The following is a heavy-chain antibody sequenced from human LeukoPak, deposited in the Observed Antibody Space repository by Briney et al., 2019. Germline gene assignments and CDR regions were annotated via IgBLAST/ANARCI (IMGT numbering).Heavy chain of an antibody. CDR1: GFFFSSYS. CDR3: AKDLAKITMVRGVISGFDY. J-gene: IGHJ4*02. CDR2: ISSSTNTI. Sequence: GGSLRLSCAASGFFFSSYSMNWVRQAPGKGLEWVSYISSSTNTIYYADSVKGRLTISRDNAKNSLYLQMNSLRAEDTAVYYCAKDLAKITMVRGVISGFDYWGQGTLVTVSS. V-gene: IGHV3-48*01. D-gene: IGHD3-10*01.